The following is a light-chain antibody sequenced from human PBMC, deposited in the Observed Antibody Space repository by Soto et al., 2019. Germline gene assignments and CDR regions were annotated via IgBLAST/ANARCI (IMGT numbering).Light chain of an antibody. Sequence: QSALTQPASVSGSPGQSITISCTGTSSDVGGYNYVSWYQQHPGKAPKLMIFEVSNQPSGISVRFSGSRSGNTASLTISGLQAEDEADYYCSSYTSSSTLVVFGGGTKLTVL. V-gene: IGLV2-14*01. CDR2: EVS. CDR3: SSYTSSSTLVV. CDR1: SSDVGGYNY. J-gene: IGLJ2*01.